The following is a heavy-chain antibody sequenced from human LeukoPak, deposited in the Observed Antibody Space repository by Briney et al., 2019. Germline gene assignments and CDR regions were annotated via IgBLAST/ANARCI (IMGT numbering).Heavy chain of an antibody. CDR2: IFSNDEK. D-gene: IGHD1-26*01. CDR1: GFSLSNARMG. V-gene: IGHV2-26*02. J-gene: IGHJ5*02. Sequence: SGPVLVKPTETLTLTCTVSGFSLSNARMGVSWIRQPPGKALEWLAHIFSNDEKSYSTSLKSRLTISKDTCKSQLVLTMTNMDPLETAKFYGERIRGPIVLWFDPGGQGPWVTVSS. CDR3: ERIRGPIVLWFDP.